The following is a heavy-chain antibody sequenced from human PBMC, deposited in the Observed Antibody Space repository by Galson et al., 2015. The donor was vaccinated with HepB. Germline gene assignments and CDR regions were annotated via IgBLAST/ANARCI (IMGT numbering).Heavy chain of an antibody. V-gene: IGHV3-30*18. D-gene: IGHD2-2*02. Sequence: SLRLSCAASGFTFSSYGMHWVRQAPGKGLEWVAVISYDGSNKYYADSVKGRFTISRDNSKNTLYLQMNSLRAEDTAVYYCAKDRGKYQLLYIWFDPWGQGTLVTVSS. J-gene: IGHJ5*02. CDR1: GFTFSSYG. CDR3: AKDRGKYQLLYIWFDP. CDR2: ISYDGSNK.